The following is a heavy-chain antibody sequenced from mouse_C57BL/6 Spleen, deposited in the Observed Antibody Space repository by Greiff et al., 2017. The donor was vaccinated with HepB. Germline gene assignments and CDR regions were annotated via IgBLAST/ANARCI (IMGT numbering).Heavy chain of an antibody. CDR3: ARSEYYFDY. CDR1: GYAFSSSW. CDR2: IYPGDGDT. V-gene: IGHV1-82*01. J-gene: IGHJ2*01. Sequence: VQLVESGPELVKPGASVKISCKASGYAFSSSWMNWVKQRPGKGLEWIGRIYPGDGDTNYNGKFKGKATLTADKSSSTAYMQLSSLTSEDSAVYFCARSEYYFDYWGQGTTLTVSS.